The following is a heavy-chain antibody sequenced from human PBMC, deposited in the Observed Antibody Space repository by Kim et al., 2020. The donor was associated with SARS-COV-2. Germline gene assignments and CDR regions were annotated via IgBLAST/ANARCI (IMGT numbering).Heavy chain of an antibody. CDR2: ISYDGSNK. D-gene: IGHD1-26*01. V-gene: IGHV3-30-3*01. CDR3: ARTYSGSYLFYFDY. CDR1: GFTFSSYA. Sequence: GGSLRLSCAASGFTFSSYAMHWVRQAPGKGLEWVAVISYDGSNKYYADSVKGRFTISRDNSKNTLYLQMNSLRAEDTAVYYCARTYSGSYLFYFDYWGQ. J-gene: IGHJ4*02.